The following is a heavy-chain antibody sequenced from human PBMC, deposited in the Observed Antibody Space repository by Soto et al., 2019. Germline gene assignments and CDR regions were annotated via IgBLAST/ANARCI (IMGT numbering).Heavy chain of an antibody. CDR3: SRAFGRHYYYGMDV. D-gene: IGHD3-3*01. J-gene: IGHJ6*02. CDR1: GFTFGDYA. CDR2: IRSKAYGGTT. Sequence: PGGSLRLSCTASGFTFGDYAMSWFRQAPGKGLEWVGFIRSKAYGGTTEYAASVKGRFTISRDDSKSIAYLQMNSLKTEDTAVYYCSRAFGRHYYYGMDVWGQGTTVTVSS. V-gene: IGHV3-49*03.